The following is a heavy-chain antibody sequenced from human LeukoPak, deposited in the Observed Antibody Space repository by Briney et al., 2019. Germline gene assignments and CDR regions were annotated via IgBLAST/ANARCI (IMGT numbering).Heavy chain of an antibody. D-gene: IGHD3-22*01. Sequence: GGSLRLSCAASGFTVSSNYMSWVRQAPGKGLEWVSVIYSGGSTYYADSVKGRFTISRDNSKNTLYLQMNSLRAEDTAVYYCAREDYDSSGYLLDYWGQGTLVTVSS. CDR3: AREDYDSSGYLLDY. CDR1: GFTVSSNY. J-gene: IGHJ4*02. CDR2: IYSGGST. V-gene: IGHV3-53*01.